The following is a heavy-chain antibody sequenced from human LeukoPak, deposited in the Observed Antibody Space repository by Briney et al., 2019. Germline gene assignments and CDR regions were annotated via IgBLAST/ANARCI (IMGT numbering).Heavy chain of an antibody. CDR2: ICPDGTVT. CDR3: VRDSRSADY. CDR1: GFTFSTYC. Sequence: GGALRLSCAASGFTFSTYCMHWVRQAPGKGPMWVSRICPDGTVTNYADSVKARVIISRDNARNTVYLQMNSLRVEDTAVYYCVRDSRSADYWGQGTLVTVSS. J-gene: IGHJ4*02. V-gene: IGHV3-74*01.